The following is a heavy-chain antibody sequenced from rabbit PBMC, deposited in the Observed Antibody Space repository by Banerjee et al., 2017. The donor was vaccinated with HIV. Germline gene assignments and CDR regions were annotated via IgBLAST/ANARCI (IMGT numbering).Heavy chain of an antibody. Sequence: QEQLVESGGGLVQPGGTLTLTCTASGFSFSSGYYMCWVRQGPGKGLEWIACIETTSGSTWYATWAKGRFTSSKSSSTTVSLQMTSLTAADTATYFCARNFYTGSSGDYPYDLWGPGTLVTVS. D-gene: IGHD1-1*01. CDR3: ARNFYTGSSGDYPYDL. CDR1: GFSFSSGYY. V-gene: IGHV1S45*01. J-gene: IGHJ4*01. CDR2: IETTSGST.